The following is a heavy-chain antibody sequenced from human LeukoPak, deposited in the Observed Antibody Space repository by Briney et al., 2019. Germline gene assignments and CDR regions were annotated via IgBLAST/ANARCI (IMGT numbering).Heavy chain of an antibody. J-gene: IGHJ5*02. D-gene: IGHD3-10*01. Sequence: PSETLSLTCTVSGGSISSYYWSWIRQPPGKGLEWIGYIYYSGSTNYNPSLKSRVTMSVDTSKNQFSLKLSSVTAADTAVYYCARTIHGSSYWFDPWGQGTLVTVSS. CDR3: ARTIHGSSYWFDP. CDR2: IYYSGST. V-gene: IGHV4-59*12. CDR1: GGSISSYY.